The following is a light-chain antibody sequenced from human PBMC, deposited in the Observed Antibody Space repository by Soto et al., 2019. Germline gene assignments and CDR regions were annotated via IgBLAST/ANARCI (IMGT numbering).Light chain of an antibody. CDR2: GAS. V-gene: IGKV1-27*01. J-gene: IGKJ1*01. CDR1: QGISNY. Sequence: DIQMTQSPSSLSASVGDRVTITCRASQGISNYLVWYQQKPGKNPKLLIYGASTLQSGVPSRFSGSGSGTDFTLTISSLQLEDVATYYCQEYNSVPWTFGQGTKVEIK. CDR3: QEYNSVPWT.